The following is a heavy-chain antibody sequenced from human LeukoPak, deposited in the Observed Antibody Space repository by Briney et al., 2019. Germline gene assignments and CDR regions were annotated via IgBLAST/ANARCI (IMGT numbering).Heavy chain of an antibody. J-gene: IGHJ3*02. Sequence: ASVKVSCTASGYTFTGYYMHWVRQAPGQGLEWMGWINTNTGNPTYAQGFTGRFVFSLDTSVSTPYLQISSLRAEDTAVYYCARGRYSSSRKDGGAFDIWGQGTMVTVSS. V-gene: IGHV7-4-1*02. D-gene: IGHD6-13*01. CDR2: INTNTGNP. CDR3: ARGRYSSSRKDGGAFDI. CDR1: GYTFTGYY.